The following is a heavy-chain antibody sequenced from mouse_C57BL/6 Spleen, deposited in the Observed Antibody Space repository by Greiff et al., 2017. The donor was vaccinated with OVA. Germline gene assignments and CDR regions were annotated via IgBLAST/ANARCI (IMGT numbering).Heavy chain of an antibody. Sequence: QVQLQQSGTELVKPGASVKLSCKASGYTFTSYWMHWVKQRPGQGLEWIGNINPSNGGTNYNEKFKSKATLTVDKSSSTAYMQLSSLTSEDAAVYYCARRDYDGGGVDYWGQGTTLTVSS. CDR1: GYTFTSYW. V-gene: IGHV1-53*01. CDR2: INPSNGGT. J-gene: IGHJ2*01. CDR3: ARRDYDGGGVDY. D-gene: IGHD2-4*01.